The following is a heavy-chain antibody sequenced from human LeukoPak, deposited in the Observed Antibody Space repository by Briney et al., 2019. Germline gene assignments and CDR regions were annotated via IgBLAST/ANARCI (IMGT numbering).Heavy chain of an antibody. Sequence: PGGSLRLSCAASGFTFSSYNMNWVRQAPGKGLEWVSSISTSSSYIYYADSVKGRFTISRDNSKDSLYLRMDSLRTEDTAFYYCARGGLGNMDVWGKGTTVIVSS. CDR2: ISTSSSYI. J-gene: IGHJ6*03. CDR3: ARGGLGNMDV. CDR1: GFTFSSYN. V-gene: IGHV3-21*04. D-gene: IGHD3-10*01.